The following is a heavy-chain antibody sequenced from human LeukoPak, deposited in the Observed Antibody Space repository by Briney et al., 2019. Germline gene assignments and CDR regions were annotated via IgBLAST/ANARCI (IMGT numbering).Heavy chain of an antibody. CDR3: ARVGIYSGYDYGGGWFDP. CDR2: IYTSGST. J-gene: IGHJ5*02. D-gene: IGHD5-12*01. Sequence: DPSETLSLTCTVSGGSTSSYYWSWIRQPAGKGLEWIGRIYTSGSTNYNPSLKSRVTMSVDTSKNQFSLKLSSVTAADTAVYYCARVGIYSGYDYGGGWFDPWGQGTLVTVSS. V-gene: IGHV4-4*07. CDR1: GGSTSSYY.